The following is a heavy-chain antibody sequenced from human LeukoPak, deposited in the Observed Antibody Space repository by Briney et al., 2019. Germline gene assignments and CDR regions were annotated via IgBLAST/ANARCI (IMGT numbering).Heavy chain of an antibody. Sequence: GGSLRLSCAASGFTFSSYAMSWVRQAPGKGLEWVSAIGGSGGNTYYADSVKGRFTISRDNSKNTLYLQMNSLRDEDTAVYYCAKKSPYGGADKWGQGTLVTVSS. CDR3: AKKSPYGGADK. D-gene: IGHD4-23*01. CDR1: GFTFSSYA. J-gene: IGHJ4*02. V-gene: IGHV3-23*01. CDR2: IGGSGGNT.